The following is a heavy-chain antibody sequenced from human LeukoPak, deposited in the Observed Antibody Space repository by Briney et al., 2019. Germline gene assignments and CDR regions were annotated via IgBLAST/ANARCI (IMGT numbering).Heavy chain of an antibody. V-gene: IGHV3-74*01. J-gene: IGHJ4*02. D-gene: IGHD1-14*01. CDR2: LSEEGSIT. Sequence: GGPLRLPCGDSGFPLCRHWMHWARHPPGKALVWVSRLSEEGSITNYADSVKGRFSVSRDNAKHTVYLEMNSLRVEDTAVYYCARDMTGNEDYWGQGIPVTVSS. CDR3: ARDMTGNEDY. CDR1: GFPLCRHW.